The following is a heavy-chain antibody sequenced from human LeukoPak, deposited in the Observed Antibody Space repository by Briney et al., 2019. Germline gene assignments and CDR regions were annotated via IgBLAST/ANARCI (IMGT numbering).Heavy chain of an antibody. CDR2: IKQDGSEK. Sequence: GGSLRLSCAACGFIYSSYWMSWVRQPPAKGLEWVANIKQDGSEKHYVDSVKGRFTISRDNAKNSLYLQINSLGAEDTAVYYCAKDGGDIWGQGTMVTVSS. CDR3: AKDGGDI. J-gene: IGHJ3*02. V-gene: IGHV3-7*03. D-gene: IGHD3-16*01. CDR1: GFIYSSYW.